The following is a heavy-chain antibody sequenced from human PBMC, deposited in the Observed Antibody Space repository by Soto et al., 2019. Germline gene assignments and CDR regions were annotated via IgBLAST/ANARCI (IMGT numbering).Heavy chain of an antibody. CDR3: ARYHFGDYAFDS. V-gene: IGHV3-7*04. D-gene: IGHD4-17*01. CDR2: IKQDGSEK. CDR1: GFIFSANW. J-gene: IGHJ4*02. Sequence: EVQLVESGGGLVQPGGSLRLSCAASGFIFSANWMSWVRQAPGKGLEWVANIKQDGSEKRYVDSVEGRFTISRDNTKNSLYLHMNSLIVEDTATYYCARYHFGDYAFDSWGQGTLVTVSS.